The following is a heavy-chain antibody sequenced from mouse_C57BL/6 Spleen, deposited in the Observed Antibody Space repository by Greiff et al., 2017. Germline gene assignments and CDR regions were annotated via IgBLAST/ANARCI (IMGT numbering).Heavy chain of an antibody. CDR1: GYTFTEYT. CDR2: FYPGSGSI. V-gene: IGHV1-62-2*01. Sequence: LVESGAELVKPGASVKLSCKASGYTFTEYTIHWVKQRSGQGLEWIGWFYPGSGSIKYNEKFKDKATLTADKSSSTVYMELSRVTSEDSAVYFCARHEERSFPYNFDYWGQGTTLTVSS. CDR3: ARHEERSFPYNFDY. J-gene: IGHJ2*01.